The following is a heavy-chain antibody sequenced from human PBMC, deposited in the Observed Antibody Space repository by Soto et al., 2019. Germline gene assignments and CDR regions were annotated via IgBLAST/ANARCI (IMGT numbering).Heavy chain of an antibody. J-gene: IGHJ4*02. D-gene: IGHD3-10*01. CDR2: IYSGGST. CDR3: ARERYYYASGDY. Sequence: PGGSLRLSCAASGFTVSSNYMSWVRQAPGKGLEWVSVIYSGGSTYYADSVKGRFTISRDNSKNTLYLQMNSLRAEDTAVYYCARERYYYASGDYWGQGTLVTVSS. V-gene: IGHV3-66*01. CDR1: GFTVSSNY.